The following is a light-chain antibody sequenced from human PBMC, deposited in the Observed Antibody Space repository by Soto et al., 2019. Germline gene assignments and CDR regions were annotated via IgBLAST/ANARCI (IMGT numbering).Light chain of an antibody. CDR2: VAS. CDR3: QQSFTTPLT. Sequence: DIQMTQSPSSLSASVGDRVTITCRASQSIGRFLNWHQQKPGKPPNVLINVASTLRSGVPSRFSGSGSGTDFNLTINSLQPEDFATYFCQQSFTTPLTSGRGPKVDIK. V-gene: IGKV1-39*01. J-gene: IGKJ4*01. CDR1: QSIGRF.